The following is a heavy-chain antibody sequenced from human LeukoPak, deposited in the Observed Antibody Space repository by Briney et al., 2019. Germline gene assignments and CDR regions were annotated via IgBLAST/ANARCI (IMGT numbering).Heavy chain of an antibody. CDR1: GYTFTSYG. D-gene: IGHD3-3*01. CDR3: ARASRVVIIPENWFDP. CDR2: ISAYNANT. V-gene: IGHV1-18*01. Sequence: ASVKVSCKASGYTFTSYGISWVRQAPGQGLECMGWISAYNANTNYAQKLQGRVTMTTDTSTSTAYMELRSLRSDDTAVYYCARASRVVIIPENWFDPWGQGTLVTVSS. J-gene: IGHJ5*02.